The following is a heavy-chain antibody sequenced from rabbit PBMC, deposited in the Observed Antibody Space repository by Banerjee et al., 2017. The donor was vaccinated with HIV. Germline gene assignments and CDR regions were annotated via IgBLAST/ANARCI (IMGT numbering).Heavy chain of an antibody. D-gene: IGHD7-1*01. J-gene: IGHJ3*01. CDR3: AREGYGDGTGDHDL. CDR1: GFDFSSGYN. Sequence: QSLEESGGGLVQPEGSLTLTCKASGFDFSSGYNMCWVRQAPGKGLEWIGCIGIVTGRTFFASWAKGRFTISKTSSTTVTLQMTSLTAADTATYFCAREGYGDGTGDHDLWGQGTLVTVS. CDR2: IGIVTGRT. V-gene: IGHV1S40*01.